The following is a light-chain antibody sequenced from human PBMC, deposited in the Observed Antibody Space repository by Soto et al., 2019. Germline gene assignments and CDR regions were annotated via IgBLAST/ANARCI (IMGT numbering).Light chain of an antibody. V-gene: IGKV1-9*01. CDR1: HDISTY. Sequence: IQLTQSPSLLSASVGDRVTITCRASHDISTYLAWYQQKPGKAPKLMIYEASTLQSGVPLRFSGSGSGTSFTLTISSLQPEDVATYYCQQLLSYPITLGQGTRLEIK. J-gene: IGKJ5*01. CDR2: EAS. CDR3: QQLLSYPIT.